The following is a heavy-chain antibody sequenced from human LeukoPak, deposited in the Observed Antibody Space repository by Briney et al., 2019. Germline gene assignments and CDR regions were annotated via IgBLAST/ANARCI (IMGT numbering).Heavy chain of an antibody. CDR3: ARDSGSGWSGGYYFDY. CDR1: GYSFTGYY. V-gene: IGHV1-2*02. CDR2: INPNSGGT. Sequence: GASVKVSCKASGYSFTGYYMHWVRQAPGQGPEWMGGINPNSGGTNYAQKFQGRVTMTRDTSISTAYMELSSLRFDDTAVYYCARDSGSGWSGGYYFDYWGQGTLVTVSS. J-gene: IGHJ4*02. D-gene: IGHD6-19*01.